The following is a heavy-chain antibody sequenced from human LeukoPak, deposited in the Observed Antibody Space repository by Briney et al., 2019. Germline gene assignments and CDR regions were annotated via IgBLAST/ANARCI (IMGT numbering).Heavy chain of an antibody. CDR2: INRDESDK. J-gene: IGHJ3*02. V-gene: IGHV3-7*01. CDR3: VRDDGHSYQYASRTYYYDAFDI. Sequence: GGSLRLSCAASGFTLSNYWMTWVRQAPGKGLEWVANINRDESDKHHVDSVEGRFTISRDNAKNSLYLQMNSLRAEDTAVYYCVRDDGHSYQYASRTYYYDAFDIWGQGTVVTVSS. CDR1: GFTLSNYW. D-gene: IGHD3-10*01.